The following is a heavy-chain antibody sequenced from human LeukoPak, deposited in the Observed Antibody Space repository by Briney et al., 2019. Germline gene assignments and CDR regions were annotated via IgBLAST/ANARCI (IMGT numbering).Heavy chain of an antibody. CDR2: ISSSSSTI. V-gene: IGHV3-48*01. D-gene: IGHD5-12*01. Sequence: PGRSLRLSCAASGFTFSSYGMHWVRQAPGKGLEWVSYISSSSSTIYYADSVKGRFTISRDNAKNSLYLQMNSLRAEDTAVYYCARFRGYDSIRYHYYYYYYMDVWGKGTTVTVSS. J-gene: IGHJ6*03. CDR3: ARFRGYDSIRYHYYYYYYMDV. CDR1: GFTFSSYG.